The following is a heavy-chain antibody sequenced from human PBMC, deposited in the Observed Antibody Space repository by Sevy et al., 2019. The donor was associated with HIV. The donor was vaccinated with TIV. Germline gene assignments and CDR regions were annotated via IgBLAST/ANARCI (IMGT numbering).Heavy chain of an antibody. CDR1: GGSINSGDYY. J-gene: IGHJ5*02. V-gene: IGHV4-31*03. D-gene: IGHD3-16*01. Sequence: SETLSLTCTVSGGSINSGDYYWSWIRQHSEKCQEWIGYIFHTGSTYYNRSFKSRATISVDTSKNQFSLKLSLMTAADTAVYYCAREGTKGVWFDPWGQGTLVTVSS. CDR2: IFHTGST. CDR3: AREGTKGVWFDP.